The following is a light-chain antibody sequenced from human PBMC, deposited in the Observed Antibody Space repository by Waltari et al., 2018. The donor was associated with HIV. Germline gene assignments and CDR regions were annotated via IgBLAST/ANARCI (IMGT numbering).Light chain of an antibody. V-gene: IGLV2-14*01. CDR1: TSDISDFNF. Sequence: HSALTQPASVSGSPGQSITISCTGPTSDISDFNFVSWYQQSPGSAPKLIIFEVYSRPSGISDRLSGSKSGVTASLTISALRAEDEADYFCSSYSARGFVVFGGGTKVTVL. CDR3: SSYSARGFVV. J-gene: IGLJ3*02. CDR2: EVY.